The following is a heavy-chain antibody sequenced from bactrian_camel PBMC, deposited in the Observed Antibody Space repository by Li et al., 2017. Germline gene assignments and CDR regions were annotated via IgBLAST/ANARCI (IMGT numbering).Heavy chain of an antibody. CDR2: VTSVQTK. CDR1: GTTYMRNC. V-gene: IGHV3S53*01. Sequence: VQLVESGGGSVEAGGSLRLSCRASGTTYMRNCMGWFRQAPGKEREGVATVTSVQTKSYAHSVKGRFTISKAQGTLYLQMNSLKPEDTAMYYCAAEPLAKRACNLVRGDYKYWGQGTQVTVS. CDR3: AAEPLAKRACNLVRGDYKY. D-gene: IGHD1*01. J-gene: IGHJ4*01.